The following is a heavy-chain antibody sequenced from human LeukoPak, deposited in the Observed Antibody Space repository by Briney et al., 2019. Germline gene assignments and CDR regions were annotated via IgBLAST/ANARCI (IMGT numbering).Heavy chain of an antibody. D-gene: IGHD6-6*01. Sequence: GGSLRLSCAASGFTFSSYAMHWVRQAPGKGLEYVSAISSNGGSTYYANSVKGRFTISRDNSKNTLYLQMGSLRAEDMAVYYCAGSIAARPGFDYWGQGTLVTVSS. CDR3: AGSIAARPGFDY. CDR2: ISSNGGST. V-gene: IGHV3-64*01. J-gene: IGHJ4*02. CDR1: GFTFSSYA.